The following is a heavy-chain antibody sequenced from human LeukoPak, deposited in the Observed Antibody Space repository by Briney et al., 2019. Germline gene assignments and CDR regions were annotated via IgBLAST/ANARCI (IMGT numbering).Heavy chain of an antibody. CDR1: GFTFSSYA. J-gene: IGHJ4*02. CDR2: IDGSGGST. D-gene: IGHD6-6*01. CDR3: AKDRPNSFDY. V-gene: IGHV3-23*01. Sequence: PGGSLRLSCTTSGFTFSSYAMSWVRQAPGKGLEWVSAIDGSGGSTYYAGSVKGRFTVSRDYSKNTVVLQISSLRVDDTAVYYCAKDRPNSFDYWGQGTVVTVSS.